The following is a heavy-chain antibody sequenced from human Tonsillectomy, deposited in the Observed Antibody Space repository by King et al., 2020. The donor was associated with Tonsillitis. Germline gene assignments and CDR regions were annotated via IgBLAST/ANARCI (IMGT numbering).Heavy chain of an antibody. Sequence: QLVQSGAEVKKPGASLKISCKGSGYSFSTYWIGWVRQMPGKGLEWMGLIYPDDSDTAYSPSFQGQVTISVDKSISTAYLKWSSLKASDTAMYYCVRLSPYNYVWGSHGDYWGQGTLVSVSS. CDR3: VRLSPYNYVWGSHGDY. CDR1: GYSFSTYW. V-gene: IGHV5-51*01. J-gene: IGHJ4*02. D-gene: IGHD3-16*01. CDR2: IYPDDSDT.